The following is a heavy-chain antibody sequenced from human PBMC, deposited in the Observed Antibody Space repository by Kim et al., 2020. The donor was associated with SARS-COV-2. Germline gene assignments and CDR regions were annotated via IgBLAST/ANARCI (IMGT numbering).Heavy chain of an antibody. J-gene: IGHJ4*02. V-gene: IGHV3-33*01. CDR2: IWYDGSNK. CDR3: ARDGEGGFFDY. D-gene: IGHD3-16*01. CDR1: GFTFSSYG. Sequence: GGSLRLSCAASGFTFSSYGMHWVRQAPGKGLEWVAVIWYDGSNKYYADSVKGRFTISRDNSKNTLYLQMNSLRAEDTAVYYCARDGEGGFFDYWGQGTLVTVSS.